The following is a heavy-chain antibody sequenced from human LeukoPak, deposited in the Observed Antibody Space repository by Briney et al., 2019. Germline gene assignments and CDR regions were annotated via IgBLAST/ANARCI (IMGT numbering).Heavy chain of an antibody. Sequence: GGSLRLSCAASGFTFSSYAMTWVRQAPGKGLEWVANIKQDGTEKYYVDSVKGRFTISRDNAKNSLYLQMNSLRAEDTAVYYCARGYCTNGVCYKLDYWGQGTLVTVSS. CDR2: IKQDGTEK. D-gene: IGHD2-8*01. CDR3: ARGYCTNGVCYKLDY. J-gene: IGHJ4*02. CDR1: GFTFSSYA. V-gene: IGHV3-7*01.